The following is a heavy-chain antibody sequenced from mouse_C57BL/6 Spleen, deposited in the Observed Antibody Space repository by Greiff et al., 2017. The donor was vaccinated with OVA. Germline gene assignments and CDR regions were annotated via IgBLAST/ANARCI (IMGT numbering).Heavy chain of an antibody. Sequence: QVQLQQSGPGLVQPSQSLSITCTVPGFSLTSYGVHWVRQSPGKGLEWLGEIWRGGSTDYNAAFMSRLSITKDNSKSQMFFKMNSLQAGDTAIYYYSRGIRKGMNDWGQGTTLTVSS. V-gene: IGHV2-5*01. CDR1: GFSLTSYG. CDR2: IWRGGST. CDR3: SRGIRKGMND. D-gene: IGHD5-2*01. J-gene: IGHJ2*01.